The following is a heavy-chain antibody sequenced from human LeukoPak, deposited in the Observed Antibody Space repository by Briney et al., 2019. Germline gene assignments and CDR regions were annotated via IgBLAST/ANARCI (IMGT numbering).Heavy chain of an antibody. D-gene: IGHD4-17*01. CDR1: GGSISSGAYY. V-gene: IGHV4-31*03. J-gene: IGHJ4*02. Sequence: KTSQTLSLTCTASGGSISSGAYYWSWIRQHPGKGLEWIGYILHSGSTYYNPSLKSRITISVDTSKNQFSLNLTSVTAADTAVYYCARGSTYADYVFDYWGQGTLVTVSS. CDR2: ILHSGST. CDR3: ARGSTYADYVFDY.